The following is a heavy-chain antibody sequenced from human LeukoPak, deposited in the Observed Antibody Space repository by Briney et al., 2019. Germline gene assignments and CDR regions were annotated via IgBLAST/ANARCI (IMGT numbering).Heavy chain of an antibody. CDR3: ARQGYDILTGYIDAFDI. CDR1: GGSISSYY. D-gene: IGHD3-9*01. J-gene: IGHJ3*02. Sequence: SETLSLTCTVSGGSISSYYWSWIRQPPGKGLEWIGYISYSGSTNYNPSLKSRVTISVDTSKNQFSLKLRSVTAADTAIYYCARQGYDILTGYIDAFDIWGQGTMVTVSS. CDR2: ISYSGST. V-gene: IGHV4-59*08.